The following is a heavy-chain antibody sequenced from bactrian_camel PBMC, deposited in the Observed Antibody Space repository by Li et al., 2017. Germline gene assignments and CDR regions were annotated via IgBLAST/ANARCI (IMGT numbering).Heavy chain of an antibody. V-gene: IGHV3S53*01. J-gene: IGHJ6*01. Sequence: VQLVESGGGAVQPGGSLTLSCVVSGYKNSHYCMAWFRQAPGKDREVVAAVDTDDTATIARSVKGRFTTSRDNAKNTLYLQMNSLKPEDTAMYYCAAVWPCDSMIVGGIFNRGIADFGYWGQGTQVTVS. CDR1: GYKNSHYC. D-gene: IGHD6*01. CDR3: AAVWPCDSMIVGGIFNRGIADFGY. CDR2: VDTDDTA.